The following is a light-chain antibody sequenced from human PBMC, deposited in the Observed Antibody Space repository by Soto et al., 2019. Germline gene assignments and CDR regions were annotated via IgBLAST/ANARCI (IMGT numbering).Light chain of an antibody. CDR1: SRGLGSCTL. CDR2: EGS. Sequence: QSALTQPASASGSPGQSITVSCTGTSRGLGSCTLVSRYQHHPGKAHKLMIYEGSKRPPGVSNRCSCSKSGSTGSQAISGLQAEDESDSYLCAYANITTGVFGGGTKLTVL. V-gene: IGLV2-23*01. CDR3: CAYANITTGV. J-gene: IGLJ3*02.